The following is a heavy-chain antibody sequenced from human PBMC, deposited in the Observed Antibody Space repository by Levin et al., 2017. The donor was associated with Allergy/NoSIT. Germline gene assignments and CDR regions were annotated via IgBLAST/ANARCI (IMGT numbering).Heavy chain of an antibody. CDR2: ISNSGSSK. CDR3: VRERGLWEN. J-gene: IGHJ4*02. D-gene: IGHD4/OR15-4a*01. CDR1: GFTFSSYD. Sequence: GGSLRLSCAASGFTFSSYDMNWVRQAPGKGLEWVSHISNSGSSKYYADSVKGRFIISRDNAKNSLYLQMNSVRAEDTAVYYCVRERGLWENWGQGALVTVSS. V-gene: IGHV3-48*03.